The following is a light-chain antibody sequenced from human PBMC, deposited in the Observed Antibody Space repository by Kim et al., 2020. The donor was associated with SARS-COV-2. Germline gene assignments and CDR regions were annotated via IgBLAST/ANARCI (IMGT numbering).Light chain of an antibody. CDR3: QQYGSSPYT. CDR2: GAS. Sequence: EIVLTQSPGTLSLSPGERATLSCRASQSVSNSFLAWYQQKPGQGPRLLIYGASSRATGIPDRFSGSGSGTDFTLTISRLEPEDFAVYYCQQYGSSPYTFGQGTKLEI. V-gene: IGKV3-20*01. CDR1: QSVSNSF. J-gene: IGKJ2*01.